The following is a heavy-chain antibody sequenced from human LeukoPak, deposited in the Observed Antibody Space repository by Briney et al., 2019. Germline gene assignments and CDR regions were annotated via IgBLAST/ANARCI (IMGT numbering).Heavy chain of an antibody. J-gene: IGHJ2*01. V-gene: IGHV1-18*01. CDR2: ISSHNGNT. Sequence: ASLKVSCKASGYSFTSYGISWVRQAPGQGLEWMGWISSHNGNTNYAQRLQGRVTMTTDTSTSTAYMELRSLRSDDTAVYYCARDLCSSTSCLPMYWYFDLWGRGTLVIVSS. D-gene: IGHD2-2*01. CDR3: ARDLCSSTSCLPMYWYFDL. CDR1: GYSFTSYG.